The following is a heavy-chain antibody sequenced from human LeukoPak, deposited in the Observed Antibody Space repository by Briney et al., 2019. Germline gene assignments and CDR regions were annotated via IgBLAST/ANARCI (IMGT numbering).Heavy chain of an antibody. J-gene: IGHJ6*02. Sequence: ASVKVSCKASGYTFTSYDINWVRQATGQGLEWMGWMNPNSGNTGYAQKFQGRVTMTRNTSISTAYMELSSLRSEDTAVYYCARADYDFWSGHEKMDVWGQGTTVTVSS. D-gene: IGHD3-3*01. CDR3: ARADYDFWSGHEKMDV. CDR2: MNPNSGNT. V-gene: IGHV1-8*01. CDR1: GYTFTSYD.